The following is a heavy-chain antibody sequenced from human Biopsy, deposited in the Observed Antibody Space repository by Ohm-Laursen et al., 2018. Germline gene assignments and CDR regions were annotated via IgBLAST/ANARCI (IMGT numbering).Heavy chain of an antibody. V-gene: IGHV4-59*08. CDR3: ARHAPSYSGSYWRYFDL. D-gene: IGHD1-26*01. Sequence: SDTLSLTCTVSGGSISSYYWSWIRQPPGKGLEWIGYIYYTGSTNCNPSLKSRVTISVDTSMNPLSLRLTSVTAADTAVYYCARHAPSYSGSYWRYFDLWGRGTLVTVSS. CDR1: GGSISSYY. J-gene: IGHJ2*01. CDR2: IYYTGST.